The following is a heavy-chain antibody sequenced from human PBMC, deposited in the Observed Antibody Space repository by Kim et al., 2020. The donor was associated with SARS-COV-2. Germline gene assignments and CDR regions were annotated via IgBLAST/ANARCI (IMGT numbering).Heavy chain of an antibody. D-gene: IGHD5-12*01. J-gene: IGHJ4*02. CDR3: ASPSYWGLRRYSGYDY. CDR2: INHSGST. V-gene: IGHV4-34*01. Sequence: SETLSLTCAVYGGSFSGYYWSWIRQPPGKGLEWIGEINHSGSTNYNPSLKSRVTISVDTSKNQFSLKLSSVTAADTAVYYCASPSYWGLRRYSGYDYWGQGTLVTVSS. CDR1: GGSFSGYY.